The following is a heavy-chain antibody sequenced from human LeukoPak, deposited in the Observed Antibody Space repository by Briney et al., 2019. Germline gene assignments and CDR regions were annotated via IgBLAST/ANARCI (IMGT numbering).Heavy chain of an antibody. Sequence: GGSLRLSCAASGFTFSSYAMSWVRQAPGKGLEWVSAISGSGGSTYYADSVKGRFTISRDNSKNTLYLQMNSLRAEDTAVYYCAKDFTPPIAAAAPNYFDYWGQGTLVTVSS. J-gene: IGHJ4*02. CDR1: GFTFSSYA. CDR2: ISGSGGST. CDR3: AKDFTPPIAAAAPNYFDY. D-gene: IGHD6-13*01. V-gene: IGHV3-23*01.